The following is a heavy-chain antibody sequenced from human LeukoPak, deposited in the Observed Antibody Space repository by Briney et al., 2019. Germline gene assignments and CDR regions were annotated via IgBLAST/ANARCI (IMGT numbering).Heavy chain of an antibody. J-gene: IGHJ4*02. CDR1: GGSISSYY. CDR2: FYNSGST. Sequence: SETLSLTCTVSGGSISSYYWSWIRQPPGKGLEWIGCFYNSGSTDYNPSLKSRVTISVDTSKNQFSLKLSSVTAADTAVYYCARQGYSSSQDYWGQGTLVTVSS. D-gene: IGHD6-6*01. V-gene: IGHV4-59*08. CDR3: ARQGYSSSQDY.